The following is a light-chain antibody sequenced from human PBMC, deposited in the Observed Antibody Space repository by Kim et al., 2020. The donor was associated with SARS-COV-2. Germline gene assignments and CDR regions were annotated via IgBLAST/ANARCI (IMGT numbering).Light chain of an antibody. CDR3: SSYTI. CDR1: SSDIGTYNY. V-gene: IGLV2-14*03. Sequence: VSGSPGQSITISCTGTSSDIGTYNYVSWYQHHPGKAPKLIIYDVTQRPSGVSDRFSGSKSGNTASLTISGLQAEDEANYFCSSYTIFGGGTKVTVL. J-gene: IGLJ2*01. CDR2: DVT.